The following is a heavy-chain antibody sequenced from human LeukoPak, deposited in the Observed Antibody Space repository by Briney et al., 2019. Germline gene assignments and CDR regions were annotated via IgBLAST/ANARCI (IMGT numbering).Heavy chain of an antibody. D-gene: IGHD3-9*01. CDR1: GGSISSGGYY. V-gene: IGHV4-31*03. Sequence: KASETLSLTCTVSGGSISSGGYYWSWIRQHPGKGLEWIGYIYYSGSTNYNPSLKSRVTISVDKSKNQFSLKLSSVTAADTAVYYCARLVSLTGYYLSHQAPSDYWGQGTLVTVSS. CDR2: IYYSGST. CDR3: ARLVSLTGYYLSHQAPSDY. J-gene: IGHJ4*02.